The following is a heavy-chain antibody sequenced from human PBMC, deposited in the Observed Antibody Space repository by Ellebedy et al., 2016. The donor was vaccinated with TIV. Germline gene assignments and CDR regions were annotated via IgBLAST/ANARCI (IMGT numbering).Heavy chain of an antibody. CDR1: GGSISSSY. D-gene: IGHD1-26*01. CDR3: ASLYSGAYRFDS. CDR2: IYYGGST. J-gene: IGHJ5*01. Sequence: SETLSLXCTVSGGSISSSYWSWIRQPPGKGLEWIGYIYYGGSTNYNPSLKSRVTMSVDTSKNQFPLKLSSVTAADTAVYYCASLYSGAYRFDSWGQGTTVTVSS. V-gene: IGHV4-59*01.